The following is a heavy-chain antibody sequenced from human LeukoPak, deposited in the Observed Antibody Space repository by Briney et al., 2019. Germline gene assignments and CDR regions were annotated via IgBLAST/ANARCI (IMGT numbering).Heavy chain of an antibody. CDR2: ICHSGST. CDR1: GGSISSGGYS. J-gene: IGHJ4*02. CDR3: ARGVVVPAAIDY. Sequence: PSETLSLTCAVSGGSISSGGYSWSWIRQPPGKGLEWIGYICHSGSTYYNPSLKSRVTISVDRSKNQFSLKLSSVTAADTAVYYCARGVVVPAAIDYWGQGTLVTVSS. V-gene: IGHV4-30-2*01. D-gene: IGHD2-2*01.